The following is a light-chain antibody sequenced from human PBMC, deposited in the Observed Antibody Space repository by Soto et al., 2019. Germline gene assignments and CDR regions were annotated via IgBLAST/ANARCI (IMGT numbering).Light chain of an antibody. J-gene: IGKJ5*01. CDR1: QNIYNY. Sequence: DIQMTQSPSSLSASVGDRVTVTCRTSQNIYNYLNWYQQKPGKAPKLLIYAASSVQSGVPLRFSGTGSGTDFTLTISSLQPEDSATYYCEQTYSTPVTFGQGTRLDVK. CDR3: EQTYSTPVT. CDR2: AAS. V-gene: IGKV1-39*01.